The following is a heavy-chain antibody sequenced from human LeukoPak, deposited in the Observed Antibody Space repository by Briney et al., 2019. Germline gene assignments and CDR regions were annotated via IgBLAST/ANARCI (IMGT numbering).Heavy chain of an antibody. CDR3: AKLYYYDSSGYYLHY. V-gene: IGHV3-23*01. J-gene: IGHJ4*02. D-gene: IGHD3-22*01. Sequence: GGSLRLSCAASGFTFSSYAMSWVRQAPGKGLEWVSAISGSGGSTYYADSVKGRFTISRDNSKNTLYLQMNSLRAEDTAVYYCAKLYYYDSSGYYLHYWGQGTLVTVSS. CDR1: GFTFSSYA. CDR2: ISGSGGST.